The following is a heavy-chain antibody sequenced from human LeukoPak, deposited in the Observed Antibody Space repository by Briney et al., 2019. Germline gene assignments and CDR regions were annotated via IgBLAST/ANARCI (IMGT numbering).Heavy chain of an antibody. V-gene: IGHV3-48*03. Sequence: GGSLRLSCAASRFTFSSYEMNWVRQAPGKGLEWVSYISSSGSTIYYADSVKGRFTISRDNAKNSLYLQMNSLRAEDTAVYYCATFPIAAAAPFDYWGQGTLVTVSS. CDR1: RFTFSSYE. D-gene: IGHD6-13*01. CDR2: ISSSGSTI. J-gene: IGHJ4*02. CDR3: ATFPIAAAAPFDY.